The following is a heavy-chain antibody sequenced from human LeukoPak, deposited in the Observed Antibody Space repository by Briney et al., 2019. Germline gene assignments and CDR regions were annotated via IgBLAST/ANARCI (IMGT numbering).Heavy chain of an antibody. J-gene: IGHJ4*02. CDR3: ARDRVALLTAYGDYSCGYFDY. CDR1: GFTFSSYA. D-gene: IGHD4-17*01. CDR2: ISYDGSNK. V-gene: IGHV3-30-3*01. Sequence: GGSLRLSCAASGFTFSSYAMHWVRQAPGKGLEWVAVISYDGSNKYYADSVKGRFTISKDNSKNTLYLQMNSLRAEDTAVYYRARDRVALLTAYGDYSCGYFDYWGQGTLATVSS.